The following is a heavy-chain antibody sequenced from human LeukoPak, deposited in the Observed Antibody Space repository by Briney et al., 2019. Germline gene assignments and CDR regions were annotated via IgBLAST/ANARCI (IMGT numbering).Heavy chain of an antibody. J-gene: IGHJ6*02. CDR1: GYTFTGYY. CDR3: ARDGAYGGVYGMDV. V-gene: IGHV1-2*02. D-gene: IGHD4-23*01. CDR2: INPNSGGT. Sequence: ASVKVSCKASGYTFTGYYMHWVRQAPGQGLEWMGWINPNSGGTNYAQKFQGRVTMTRDTSITTAYMELSRLRSDDTAVYYCARDGAYGGVYGMDVWGQGTTVTVSS.